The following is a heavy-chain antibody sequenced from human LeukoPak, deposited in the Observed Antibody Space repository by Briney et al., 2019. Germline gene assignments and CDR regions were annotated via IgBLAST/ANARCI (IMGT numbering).Heavy chain of an antibody. J-gene: IGHJ4*02. CDR2: IIPIFGTA. CDR1: GGTFSSYA. Sequence: SVTVSCKASGGTFSSYAISWVRQAPGQGLEWMGGIIPIFGTANYAQKFQGRVTITADESTSTAYMELSSLRSEDTAVYYCAREYDSSGYLGYWGQGTLVTVSS. V-gene: IGHV1-69*13. CDR3: AREYDSSGYLGY. D-gene: IGHD3-22*01.